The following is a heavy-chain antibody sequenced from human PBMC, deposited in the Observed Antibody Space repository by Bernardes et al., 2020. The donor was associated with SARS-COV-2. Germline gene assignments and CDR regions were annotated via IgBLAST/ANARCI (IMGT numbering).Heavy chain of an antibody. Sequence: GGSLRLSCAASGFTFTKYNMSWVRQAPGKGLEWVSCISGSGNTTYYADSVKGRFTISRDNSKNTLFLKMDSLRAEDTAVYYCAKDDDRPLFGAPGFDSWGQGTLVTVSS. V-gene: IGHV3-23*01. D-gene: IGHD3-3*01. CDR2: ISGSGNTT. CDR3: AKDDDRPLFGAPGFDS. CDR1: GFTFTKYN. J-gene: IGHJ4*02.